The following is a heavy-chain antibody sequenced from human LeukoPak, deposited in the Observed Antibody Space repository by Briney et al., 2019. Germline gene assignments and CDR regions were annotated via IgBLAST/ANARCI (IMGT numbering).Heavy chain of an antibody. J-gene: IGHJ3*02. CDR2: ISYDGSNK. D-gene: IGHD3-22*01. CDR3: ARDLGRITMIVGI. CDR1: GFTVSSNY. Sequence: GGSLRLSCAASGFTVSSNYMSWVRQAPGKGLEWVAVISYDGSNKYYADSVKGRFTISRDNSKNTLYLQMNSLRAEDTAVYYCARDLGRITMIVGIWGQGTMVTVSS. V-gene: IGHV3-30*03.